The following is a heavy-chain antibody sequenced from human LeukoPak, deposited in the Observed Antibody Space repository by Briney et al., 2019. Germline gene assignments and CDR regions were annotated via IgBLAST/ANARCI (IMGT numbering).Heavy chain of an antibody. D-gene: IGHD2-21*02. Sequence: PGGSLRLSCVASEFDFFSYGMQWVRQAPGKGVVWVSRIFTDGSTTSYADSVKGRFTISRDNAKNTLYLEMKSLRVEDTAVYYCARELPREVTLDSWGQGTLVTVSP. J-gene: IGHJ5*01. CDR1: EFDFFSYG. V-gene: IGHV3-74*01. CDR2: IFTDGSTT. CDR3: ARELPREVTLDS.